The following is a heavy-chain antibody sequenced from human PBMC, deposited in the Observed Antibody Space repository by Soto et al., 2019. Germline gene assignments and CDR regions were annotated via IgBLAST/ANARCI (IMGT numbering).Heavy chain of an antibody. J-gene: IGHJ4*02. Sequence: QVQLVQSGAEVKKPGASVKVSCKASGYTFTSYYMHWVRQAPGQGLEWMGIINPSDGGTTYAQKFQDRVTMTRDTSTSTVYMELSSLRSEDTAVYYCARDPRGTGSRLDYWGQGTLVTVSS. CDR1: GYTFTSYY. CDR3: ARDPRGTGSRLDY. CDR2: INPSDGGT. D-gene: IGHD3-10*01. V-gene: IGHV1-46*01.